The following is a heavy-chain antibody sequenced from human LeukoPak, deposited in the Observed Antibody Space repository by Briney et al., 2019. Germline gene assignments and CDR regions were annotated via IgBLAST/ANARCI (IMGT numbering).Heavy chain of an antibody. D-gene: IGHD6-13*01. Sequence: ASVKVSCKASGYTFTNYYMHWVRQTPGQGLEWMGVINPSGGSTTYAQKFQGRVTMTRDTSTSTVYMELSSLRSEDTALYYCARDGGIAAADRPFDYWGQGTLATVSS. CDR3: ARDGGIAAADRPFDY. J-gene: IGHJ4*02. CDR2: INPSGGST. CDR1: GYTFTNYY. V-gene: IGHV1-46*01.